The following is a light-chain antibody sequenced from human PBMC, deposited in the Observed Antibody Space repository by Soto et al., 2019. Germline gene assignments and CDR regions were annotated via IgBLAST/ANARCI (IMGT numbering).Light chain of an antibody. V-gene: IGKV3-20*01. Sequence: EILLTQSPITLSLSPGTRATLSCSASQRVSSSYVACYRQKPLQTPSLLIYGASSSATGIPDRFSGNGSGTDVTLTISRMEHEDFVVFFCHQYGTSEIIFGQGTRLEIK. CDR1: QRVSSSY. CDR2: GAS. CDR3: HQYGTSEII. J-gene: IGKJ5*01.